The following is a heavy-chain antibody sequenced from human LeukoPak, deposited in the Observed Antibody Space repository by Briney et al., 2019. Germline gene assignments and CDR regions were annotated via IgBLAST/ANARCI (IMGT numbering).Heavy chain of an antibody. J-gene: IGHJ6*02. D-gene: IGHD6-19*01. V-gene: IGHV3-23*01. CDR1: GFTFSSYV. CDR3: AKGSVSMAGTPGDV. Sequence: GGSLRLSCAASGFTFSSYVMNWVRQAPGKGLEWVSTIGGGGYSTYYADSVKGRFTISRDHSKNTLLLQMNSLRAEDTAIYYCAKGSVSMAGTPGDVWGQGTTVTVSS. CDR2: IGGGGYST.